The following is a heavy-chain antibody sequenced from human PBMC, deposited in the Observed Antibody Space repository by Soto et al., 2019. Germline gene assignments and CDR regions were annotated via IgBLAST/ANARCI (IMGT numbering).Heavy chain of an antibody. J-gene: IGHJ6*03. V-gene: IGHV3-33*01. CDR3: ARGGGIAARPDYYYYMDV. CDR2: IWYDGSNK. D-gene: IGHD6-6*01. CDR1: GFTFSSYG. Sequence: QVQLVESGGGVVQPGRSLRLSCAASGFTFSSYGMHWVRQAPGKGLEWVAVIWYDGSNKYYADSVKGRFTISRDNSKNPLYWEMDSLRAEDTAVYYCARGGGIAARPDYYYYMDVWGKGTTVTVSS.